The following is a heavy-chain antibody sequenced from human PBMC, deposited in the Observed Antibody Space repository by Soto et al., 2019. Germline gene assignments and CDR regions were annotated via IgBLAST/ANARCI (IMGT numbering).Heavy chain of an antibody. J-gene: IGHJ4*02. CDR3: AKDLRTSWIFGNFDS. CDR1: GFTFDDYA. D-gene: IGHD3-3*01. CDR2: IAFNSGNT. Sequence: EVQLVESGGGWVQPGRSLRLSCAASGFTFDDYAMHWVRQAPGKGLEWVSGIAFNSGNTAYADSVKGRFTISRDNAKKSLYLQMNSLRAEDTALYYCAKDLRTSWIFGNFDSCGQGTLVTVSS. V-gene: IGHV3-9*01.